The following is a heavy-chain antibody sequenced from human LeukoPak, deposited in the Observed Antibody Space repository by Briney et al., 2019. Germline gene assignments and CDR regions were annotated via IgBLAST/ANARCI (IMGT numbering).Heavy chain of an antibody. J-gene: IGHJ4*02. CDR3: ARAKGSSIFDY. D-gene: IGHD6-6*01. CDR2: ISSSSSYI. V-gene: IGHV3-21*01. Sequence: GGSLRLSCAASGFTFSSYNMNWVRQAPGKGLEWVSFISSSSSYIYYADSVKGRFTISRDNAKNSLYLQMNSLRAEDTAVYYCARAKGSSIFDYWGQGTLVTVSS. CDR1: GFTFSSYN.